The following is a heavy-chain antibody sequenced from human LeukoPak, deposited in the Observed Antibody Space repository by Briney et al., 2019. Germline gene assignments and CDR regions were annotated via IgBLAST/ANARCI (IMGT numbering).Heavy chain of an antibody. V-gene: IGHV3-23*01. J-gene: IGHJ4*02. CDR1: GFTFSSSA. D-gene: IGHD3-10*01. CDR3: AKGSGNGYGSGPFDY. Sequence: GSLRLSCAASGFTFSSSAMTWVRQAPGKGLEWVSAISDNGYDTFYADSVKGRFTISRDNSKNTVSLQMSSLRAEDTALYYCAKGSGNGYGSGPFDYWGQGTLVTVSS. CDR2: ISDNGYDT.